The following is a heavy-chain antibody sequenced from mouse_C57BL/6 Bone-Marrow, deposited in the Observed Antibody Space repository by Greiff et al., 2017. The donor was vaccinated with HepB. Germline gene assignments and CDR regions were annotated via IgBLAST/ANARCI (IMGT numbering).Heavy chain of an antibody. D-gene: IGHD1-1*01. CDR1: GYTFTSYW. CDR3: ARSTTVVAHSYFDV. Sequence: VQLQQPGAELVKPGASVKMSCKASGYTFTSYWITWVKQRPGQGLEWIGDIYPGSGSTNYNEKFKSKATLTVDTSSSADYMQLSSLSSEDSAVYFSARSTTVVAHSYFDVWGTETTVTVSS. V-gene: IGHV1-55*01. CDR2: IYPGSGST. J-gene: IGHJ1*03.